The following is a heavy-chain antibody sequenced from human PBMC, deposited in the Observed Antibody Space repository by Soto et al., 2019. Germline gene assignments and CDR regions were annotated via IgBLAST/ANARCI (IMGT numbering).Heavy chain of an antibody. D-gene: IGHD4-17*01. Sequence: QVQLVQSGAEVKKPGASVKVSCKASGYTFTSYAMHWVRQAPGQRLEWMGWINAGNGNTKYSQKFQGRVTITRYTSASTAYMELSSLRSEDTAVYYCARTVITAPLGGGWFDPWGQGTLVTVSS. CDR2: INAGNGNT. CDR1: GYTFTSYA. V-gene: IGHV1-3*01. CDR3: ARTVITAPLGGGWFDP. J-gene: IGHJ5*02.